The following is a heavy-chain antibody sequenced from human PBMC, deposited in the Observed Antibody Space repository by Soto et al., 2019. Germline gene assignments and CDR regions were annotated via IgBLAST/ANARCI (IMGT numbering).Heavy chain of an antibody. D-gene: IGHD6-6*01. Sequence: QVQLVESGGGVVQPGRSLRLSCAASGFTFSSYAMRWVRQAPGKGLEWVAVISYDGSNKYYADSVKGRFTISRDNSKNTLYLQMNSLRAEDTAVYYCARDRQYSSSAGQFDYWGQGTLVTVSS. J-gene: IGHJ4*02. CDR3: ARDRQYSSSAGQFDY. CDR2: ISYDGSNK. CDR1: GFTFSSYA. V-gene: IGHV3-30-3*01.